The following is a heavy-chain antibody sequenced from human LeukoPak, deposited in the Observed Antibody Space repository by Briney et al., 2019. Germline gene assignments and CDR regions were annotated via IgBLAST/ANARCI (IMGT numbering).Heavy chain of an antibody. CDR2: ISYDGTNK. Sequence: LSLTCAVSGGSISSSNWWSWVRQPPGKGLEWVTVISYDGTNKYFAESVKGRFSISRDNSKNTLYLQMNSLRSEDTAVYYCAKVGTTVTTHWYFDVWGRGTLVTVSS. J-gene: IGHJ2*01. CDR3: AKVGTTVTTHWYFDV. D-gene: IGHD4-17*01. CDR1: GGSISSSN. V-gene: IGHV3-30*18.